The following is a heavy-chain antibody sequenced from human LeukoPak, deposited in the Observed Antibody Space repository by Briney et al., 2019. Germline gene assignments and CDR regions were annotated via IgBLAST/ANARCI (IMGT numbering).Heavy chain of an antibody. CDR2: IWYDGSNK. D-gene: IGHD5-18*01. CDR1: GFTFSNYM. CDR3: ARVSGYSYGYPSPYDY. J-gene: IGHJ4*02. V-gene: IGHV3-33*08. Sequence: GGSLRLSCAASGFTFSNYMMHWVRQAPGKGLEWVAVIWYDGSNKYYADSVKGRFTTSRDNSKNTLYLQMNSLRAEDTAVYYCARVSGYSYGYPSPYDYWGQGTLVTVSS.